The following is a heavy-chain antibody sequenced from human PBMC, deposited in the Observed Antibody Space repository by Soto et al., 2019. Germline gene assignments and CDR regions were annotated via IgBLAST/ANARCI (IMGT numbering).Heavy chain of an antibody. J-gene: IGHJ3*02. CDR2: ISWNSGSI. D-gene: IGHD6-13*01. Sequence: SLRLSCAASGFTFDDYAMHWVRQAPGKGLEWVSGISWNSGSIGYADSVKGRFTISRDNAKNSLYLQMNSLRAEDTALYYCAKDRRAGLGRGAFDIWGQGTMVTVSS. V-gene: IGHV3-9*01. CDR1: GFTFDDYA. CDR3: AKDRRAGLGRGAFDI.